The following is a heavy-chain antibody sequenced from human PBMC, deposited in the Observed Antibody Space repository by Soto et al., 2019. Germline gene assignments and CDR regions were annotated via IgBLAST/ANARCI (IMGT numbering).Heavy chain of an antibody. V-gene: IGHV3-23*01. CDR1: GFIFGSYA. Sequence: SLRLSCAVSGFIFGSYAMSWVRQAPGKGLEWVSTVSGSSSSTYYADSVKGRITISRDNSKNSLYLQMNSLRAEDTAVYYCASDPNSRSGWGQGTLVTVPS. CDR2: VSGSSSST. CDR3: ASDPNSRSG. J-gene: IGHJ4*02. D-gene: IGHD6-6*01.